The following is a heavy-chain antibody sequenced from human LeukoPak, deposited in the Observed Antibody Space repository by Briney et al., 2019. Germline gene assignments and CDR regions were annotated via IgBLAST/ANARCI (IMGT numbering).Heavy chain of an antibody. CDR1: GYTFTGYY. CDR2: INPNSGGT. CDR3: ARVQSSSWYSPYYYYGMDV. Sequence: ASVKVSCKASGYTFTGYYMHWVRQAPGQGLEWMGLINPNSGGTNYAQKFQGRVTMTRDTSISTAYMELSRLRSDDTAVYYCARVQSSSWYSPYYYYGMDVWGQGTTVTVSS. V-gene: IGHV1-2*02. J-gene: IGHJ6*02. D-gene: IGHD6-13*01.